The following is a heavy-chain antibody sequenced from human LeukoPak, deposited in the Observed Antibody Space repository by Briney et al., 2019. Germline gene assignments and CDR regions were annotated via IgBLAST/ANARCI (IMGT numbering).Heavy chain of an antibody. J-gene: IGHJ5*02. CDR1: GYTFTSYD. V-gene: IGHV1-8*03. Sequence: ASVKVSCKASGYTFTSYDINWVRQATGQGLEWMGWMNPNSGNTGYAQKFQGRVTITRNTSISTAYMELSSLRSEDTAVYYCARDRLRTRSNWFDPWGQGTLVTVSS. D-gene: IGHD3-22*01. CDR2: MNPNSGNT. CDR3: ARDRLRTRSNWFDP.